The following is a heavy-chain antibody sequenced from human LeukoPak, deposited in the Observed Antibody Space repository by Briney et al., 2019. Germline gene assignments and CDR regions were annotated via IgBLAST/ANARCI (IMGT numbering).Heavy chain of an antibody. J-gene: IGHJ4*02. CDR1: GGAISSYY. V-gene: IGHV4-59*01. Sequence: PSETLSLTCTVSGGAISSYYWSLIRQPPGKGLEWIGYIYYSGSTNYNPSLKSRVTISVDTSKKQFSLKLSSVTAADTAVYYCARGYSGSYFADYWGQGTLVTVSS. D-gene: IGHD1-26*01. CDR2: IYYSGST. CDR3: ARGYSGSYFADY.